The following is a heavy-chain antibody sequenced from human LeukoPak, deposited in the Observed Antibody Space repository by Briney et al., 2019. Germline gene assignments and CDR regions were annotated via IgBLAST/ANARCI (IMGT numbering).Heavy chain of an antibody. V-gene: IGHV1-2*02. Sequence: ASVKVSCKAFGHGFTGYHIHWVRQAPGQGLEWMAWMNTNDGGISYAQRIQGRVTVTRDTSISTAYMELSGLRSDDTATYYCVGEAAGGFDRWGQGSPVTVSS. D-gene: IGHD6-25*01. CDR3: VGEAAGGFDR. CDR1: GHGFTGYH. CDR2: MNTNDGGI. J-gene: IGHJ5*02.